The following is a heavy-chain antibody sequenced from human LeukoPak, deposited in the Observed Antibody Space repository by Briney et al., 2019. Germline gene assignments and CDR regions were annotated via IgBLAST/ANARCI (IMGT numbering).Heavy chain of an antibody. D-gene: IGHD1-7*01. CDR2: ISGSGGST. J-gene: IGHJ4*02. CDR3: AKVDWNYRNFDY. Sequence: GGSLRLSCAASGFTFSSYAMSWVRQAPGKGLEWVSAISGSGGSTYYADPVKGRFTISRDNSKNTLYLQMNSLRAEDTAVYYCAKVDWNYRNFDYWGQGTLVTVSS. V-gene: IGHV3-23*01. CDR1: GFTFSSYA.